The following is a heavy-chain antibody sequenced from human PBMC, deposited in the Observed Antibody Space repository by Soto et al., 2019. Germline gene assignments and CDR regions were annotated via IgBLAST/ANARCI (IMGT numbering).Heavy chain of an antibody. J-gene: IGHJ4*02. CDR3: ARDFYGGYTYGPGDY. Sequence: PGGSLRLSCAASGFTFSSYGMHWVRQAPGKGLEWVAVIWYDGSNKYYVDSVKGRFTISRDNAKRSLYLQMNSLRAEDTAVYYCARDFYGGYTYGPGDYWGQGALVTVSS. CDR1: GFTFSSYG. D-gene: IGHD5-18*01. CDR2: IWYDGSNK. V-gene: IGHV3-33*01.